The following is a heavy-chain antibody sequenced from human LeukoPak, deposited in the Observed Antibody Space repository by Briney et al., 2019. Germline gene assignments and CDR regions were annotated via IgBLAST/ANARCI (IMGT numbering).Heavy chain of an antibody. CDR3: AKDIGPFPAANDY. Sequence: PGGSLRLSCAASGFTFDDYAMHWVRQAPGKGLEWVSGISWNSGSIGYADSVKGRFTISRDNAKNSLYLQMNSLRAEDTALYYCAKDIGPFPAANDYWGQGTLVTVSS. CDR1: GFTFDDYA. V-gene: IGHV3-9*01. J-gene: IGHJ4*02. D-gene: IGHD6-13*01. CDR2: ISWNSGSI.